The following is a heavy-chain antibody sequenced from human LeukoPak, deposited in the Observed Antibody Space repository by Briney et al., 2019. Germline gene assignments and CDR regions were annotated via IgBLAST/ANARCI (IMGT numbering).Heavy chain of an antibody. Sequence: GGSLRLSCAASGFTFSHYEMSWVRQAPGKGLEWISHISNFGDIIHYADSVEGRFTISRDNAKNSLYLQMNSLRAEDTAVYYCAKDATTVVGTVYMDVWGKGTTVTISS. CDR1: GFTFSHYE. J-gene: IGHJ6*03. CDR2: ISNFGDII. D-gene: IGHD6-13*01. V-gene: IGHV3-48*03. CDR3: AKDATTVVGTVYMDV.